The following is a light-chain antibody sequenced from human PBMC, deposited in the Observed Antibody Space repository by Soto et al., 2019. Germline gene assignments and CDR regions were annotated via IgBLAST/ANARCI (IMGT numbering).Light chain of an antibody. Sequence: DVQMTQSPSSLSASVGDRVTITCRASQGIAPYLAWFQQKPGKVPKLLIYATSTLQSGVPPRFSGSGSGTDFTLTINSLQPEDVGTYYCQKYSSAPLTFGGGTKVEIK. CDR2: ATS. V-gene: IGKV1-27*01. CDR3: QKYSSAPLT. CDR1: QGIAPY. J-gene: IGKJ4*01.